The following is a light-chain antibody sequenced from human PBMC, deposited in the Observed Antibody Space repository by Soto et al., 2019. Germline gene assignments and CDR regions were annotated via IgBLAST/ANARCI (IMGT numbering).Light chain of an antibody. CDR1: QSVSSSY. CDR2: GAS. Sequence: EIVLTQSPGTLSLSPGERATLSCRASQSVSSSYLAWYQQKPGQAPRLLIYGASTRAAGIPDRFSGSGSGTDFTLTISSLQPEDVATYHCQKYNSAPRTFGQGTKVDI. CDR3: QKYNSAPRT. J-gene: IGKJ1*01. V-gene: IGKV3-20*01.